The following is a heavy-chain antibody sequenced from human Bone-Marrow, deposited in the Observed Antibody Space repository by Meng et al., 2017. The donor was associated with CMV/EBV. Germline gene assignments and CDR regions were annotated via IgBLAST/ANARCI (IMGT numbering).Heavy chain of an antibody. V-gene: IGHV3-30*02. J-gene: IGHJ4*01. CDR1: GFSFSYYS. CDR3: AKDIRHCTSTSCYPLFFFDS. CDR2: IQYDGNHK. Sequence: GGSLRLSCAASGFSFSYYSMHWVRQTPGKGLEWVSLIQYDGNHKYDAESVKGRFTISRDNSKNMVYLQMISLRPEDTAVYYCAKDIRHCTSTSCYPLFFFDSWGQGTLVTVSS. D-gene: IGHD2-2*01.